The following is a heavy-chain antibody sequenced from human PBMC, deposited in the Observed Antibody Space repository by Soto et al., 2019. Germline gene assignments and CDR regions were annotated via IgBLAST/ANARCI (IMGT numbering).Heavy chain of an antibody. D-gene: IGHD3-16*01. CDR3: AREKNTGNAYTSHYVGGFFQH. V-gene: IGHV1-46*01. J-gene: IGHJ1*01. CDR2: INSGSGFT. CDR1: GCILSAYA. Sequence: AWGKVSFQAAGCILSAYAIHWVRPAPGQGLEWVGIINSGSGFTSNAQKFPGRVTMTRDTSTSTVYLDLSSLRSEDTAVYYCAREKNTGNAYTSHYVGGFFQHWGQGTLVTVSS.